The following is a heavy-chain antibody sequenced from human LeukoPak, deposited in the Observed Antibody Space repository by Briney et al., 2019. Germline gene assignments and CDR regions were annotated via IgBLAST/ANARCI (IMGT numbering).Heavy chain of an antibody. J-gene: IGHJ4*02. V-gene: IGHV4-31*03. CDR2: IYYSGST. CDR1: GGSISSSSHY. CDR3: ATGAGGSYWAFDY. D-gene: IGHD1-26*01. Sequence: SETLSLTCTVSGGSISSSSHYWGWIRQPPGKGLEWIGYIYYSGSTFYNPSLKSRVTISLDTSKNQFSLKLSSVTAADTAVYYCATGAGGSYWAFDYWGQGTLVTVSS.